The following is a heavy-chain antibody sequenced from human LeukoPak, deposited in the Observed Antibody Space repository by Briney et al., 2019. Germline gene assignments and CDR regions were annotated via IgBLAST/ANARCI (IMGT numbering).Heavy chain of an antibody. CDR3: ARDLAYCGGDCYSSDNAFDI. Sequence: ASVKVSCKASGGTFSSYGISWVRQAPGQGLEWMGWISAYNGNTNYAQKLQGRVTMTTDTSTSTAYMELRSLRSDDTAVYYCARDLAYCGGDCYSSDNAFDIWGQGTMVTVSS. CDR1: GGTFSSYG. D-gene: IGHD2-21*02. J-gene: IGHJ3*02. V-gene: IGHV1-18*01. CDR2: ISAYNGNT.